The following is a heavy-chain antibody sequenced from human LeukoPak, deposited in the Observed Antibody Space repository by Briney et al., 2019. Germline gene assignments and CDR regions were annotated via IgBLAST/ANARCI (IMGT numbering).Heavy chain of an antibody. V-gene: IGHV4-30-4*01. CDR3: AKDLYDSSAYFLGNDY. CDR1: GASIASGEYY. J-gene: IGHJ4*02. CDR2: VTYTGIT. D-gene: IGHD3-22*01. Sequence: SETLSLTCTVSGASIASGEYYCSWIRQPPGKGLEWIGYVTYTGITNYNPSLSSRVSTSVDTSKNQFSLNLRSVTAADTAVYYCAKDLYDSSAYFLGNDYWGQGTLVTVSS.